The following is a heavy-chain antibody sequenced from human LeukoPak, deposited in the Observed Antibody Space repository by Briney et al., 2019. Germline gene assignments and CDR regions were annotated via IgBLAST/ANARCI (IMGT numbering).Heavy chain of an antibody. D-gene: IGHD6-13*01. CDR3: ARGAESSSWPLDY. CDR2: ISNRGTT. V-gene: IGHV4-34*01. J-gene: IGHJ4*02. CDR1: SGSFSSYQ. Sequence: SETLSLACAVSSGSFSSYQWNWIRQPPGKGLEWIGEISNRGTTNYNPSLKSRVTMSVDTSKNQFSLKLSSVTAADTAVYYCARGAESSSWPLDYWGQGTLVTVSS.